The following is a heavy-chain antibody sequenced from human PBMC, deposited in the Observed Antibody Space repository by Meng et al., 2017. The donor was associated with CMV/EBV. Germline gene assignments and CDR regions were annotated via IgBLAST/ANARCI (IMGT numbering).Heavy chain of an antibody. J-gene: IGHJ4*02. D-gene: IGHD1-26*01. Sequence: GESLKISCAASGFTFDDYGMSWVRQAPGKGLEWVSGINWNGGSTGYADSVKGRFTISRDNAKNSLYLQMNSLRAEDTALYYCARVVGATRLDYWGQGTLVTVSS. CDR3: ARVVGATRLDY. V-gene: IGHV3-20*04. CDR2: INWNGGST. CDR1: GFTFDDYG.